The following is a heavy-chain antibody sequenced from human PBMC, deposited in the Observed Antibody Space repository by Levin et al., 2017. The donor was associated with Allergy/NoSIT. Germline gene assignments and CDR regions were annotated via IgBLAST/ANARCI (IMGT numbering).Heavy chain of an antibody. CDR3: ARDSSSWYSPNWFDP. V-gene: IGHV3-33*01. D-gene: IGHD6-13*01. CDR2: IWYDGSNK. J-gene: IGHJ5*02. CDR1: GFTFSSYG. Sequence: GESLKISCAASGFTFSSYGMHWVRQAPGKGLEWVAVIWYDGSNKYYADSVKGRFTISRDNSKNTLYLQMNSLRAEDTAVYYCARDSSSWYSPNWFDPWGQGTLVTVSS.